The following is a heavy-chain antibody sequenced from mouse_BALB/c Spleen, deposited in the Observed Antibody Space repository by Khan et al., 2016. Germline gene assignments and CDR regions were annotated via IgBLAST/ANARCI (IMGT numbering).Heavy chain of an antibody. CDR1: GYSITSDYA. V-gene: IGHV3-2*02. J-gene: IGHJ2*01. Sequence: EVELVESGPGLVKPSQSLSLTCTVTGYSITSDYAWNWIRQFPGNKLEWMGYISDSGSTSYNPSLKSRITITRDTSKNQFFMQFNSVTTEDTATYYCARQLVYCGQGTTLTVSS. CDR3: ARQLVY. CDR2: ISDSGST.